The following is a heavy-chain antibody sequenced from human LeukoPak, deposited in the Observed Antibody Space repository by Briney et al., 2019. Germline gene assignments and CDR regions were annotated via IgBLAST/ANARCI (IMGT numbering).Heavy chain of an antibody. CDR2: IYIGGST. D-gene: IGHD3-10*01. CDR3: ARGGYGSSTYYNNFDF. V-gene: IGHV3-53*01. J-gene: IGHJ4*02. Sequence: GGSLRLSCAASGFTVSSAYMTWVRQASGKGLEWVSVIYIGGSTYYADSVKGRFTISRDNSRNTLYLQMNSLRTEDTAVYYCARGGYGSSTYYNNFDFWGQGTLVTVSS. CDR1: GFTVSSAY.